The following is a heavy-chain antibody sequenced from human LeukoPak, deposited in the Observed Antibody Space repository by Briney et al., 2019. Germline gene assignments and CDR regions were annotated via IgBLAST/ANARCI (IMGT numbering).Heavy chain of an antibody. CDR1: GGSISPYF. J-gene: IGHJ4*02. Sequence: SETLSLTCIVSGGSISPYFWGWIRQPPGKELEWIGYIWHSGTSCNPSLRGRVTMSVDRSKGQVSLTLSSVTAADTAVYYCARDQGDTYNVLDYWGQGSLVTVSS. D-gene: IGHD1-26*01. CDR2: IWHSGT. V-gene: IGHV4-59*01. CDR3: ARDQGDTYNVLDY.